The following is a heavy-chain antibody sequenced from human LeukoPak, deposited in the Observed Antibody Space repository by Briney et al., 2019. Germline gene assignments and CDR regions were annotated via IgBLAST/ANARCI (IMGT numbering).Heavy chain of an antibody. CDR3: ARSGAEYYYDHSGYSLDY. CDR1: GGTFSTYA. Sequence: GASVKVSCKASGGTFSTYAVAWVRQAPGQGLEWMGGTIPVFVTSHYAQKLQGRVTITADESTNTAYMELNSLRSDDTAVYYCARSGAEYYYDHSGYSLDYWGQGTQVTVSS. CDR2: TIPVFVTS. J-gene: IGHJ4*02. V-gene: IGHV1-69*01. D-gene: IGHD3-22*01.